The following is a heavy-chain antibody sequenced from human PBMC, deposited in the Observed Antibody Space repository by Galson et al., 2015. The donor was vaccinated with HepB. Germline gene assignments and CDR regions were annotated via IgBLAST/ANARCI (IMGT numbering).Heavy chain of an antibody. CDR1: GFTFSSYW. D-gene: IGHD3-10*01. J-gene: IGHJ4*02. Sequence: SLRLSCAASGFTFSSYWMSWVRQAPGKGLEWVANIKQDGSEKYYVDSVKGRFTISRDNAKNSLYLQMNSLRAEDTAVYYCARNRGILLLLWFGEVDYWGQGTLVTVSS. CDR3: ARNRGILLLLWFGEVDY. V-gene: IGHV3-7*03. CDR2: IKQDGSEK.